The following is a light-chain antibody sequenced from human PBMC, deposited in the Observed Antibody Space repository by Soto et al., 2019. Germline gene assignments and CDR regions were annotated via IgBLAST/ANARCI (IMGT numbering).Light chain of an antibody. CDR2: DAS. CDR3: QQRASWPPFT. J-gene: IGKJ3*01. V-gene: IGKV3-11*01. CDR1: QNVRTY. Sequence: EIVLTQSPATLSLSPGDRATLSCRASQNVRTYFGWYKQKPGQAPRLLIYDASNRATGIPARFSGSGSGTDFTLTISSLEPEDFAVYYCQQRASWPPFTFGPGTKVDLK.